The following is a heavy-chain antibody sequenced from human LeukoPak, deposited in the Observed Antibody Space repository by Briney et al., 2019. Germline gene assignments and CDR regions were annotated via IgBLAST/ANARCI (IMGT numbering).Heavy chain of an antibody. CDR3: ASMTVDTAMVYY. D-gene: IGHD5-18*01. J-gene: IGHJ4*02. Sequence: ASVKVSCKASGYTFTGYYMHWVRQAPGQGLEWMGWINPNSGGTNYAQKFQGRVTMTRDTSISTAYMEPSRLRSDDTAVYYCASMTVDTAMVYYWGQGTLVTVSS. CDR1: GYTFTGYY. V-gene: IGHV1-2*02. CDR2: INPNSGGT.